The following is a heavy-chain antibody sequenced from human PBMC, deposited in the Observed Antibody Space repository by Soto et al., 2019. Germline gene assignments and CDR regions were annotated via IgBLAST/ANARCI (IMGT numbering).Heavy chain of an antibody. V-gene: IGHV1-2*04. CDR2: INPNSGGT. J-gene: IGHJ5*02. D-gene: IGHD6-13*01. CDR1: GYTFTGYY. CDR3: ARSSSRRATNWFDP. Sequence: AASVKVSCKASGYTFTGYYMHWVRQAPGQGLEWMGWINPNSGGTNYAQKFQGWVTMTRDTSISTAYMELSRLRSDDTAVYYCARSSSRRATNWFDPWGQGTLVIVSS.